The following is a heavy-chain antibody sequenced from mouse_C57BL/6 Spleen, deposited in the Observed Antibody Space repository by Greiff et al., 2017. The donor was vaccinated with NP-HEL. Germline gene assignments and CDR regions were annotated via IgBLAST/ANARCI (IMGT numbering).Heavy chain of an antibody. Sequence: VQLQQSGAELARPGASVKMSCKASGYTFTSYTMHWVKQRPGQGLEWIGYINPSSGYTKYNQKFKDKATLTADKSSSTAYMQLSSLTSEDSAVYYCAREDGSSFFAYWGQGTLVTVSA. V-gene: IGHV1-4*01. CDR2: INPSSGYT. CDR1: GYTFTSYT. CDR3: AREDGSSFFAY. J-gene: IGHJ3*01. D-gene: IGHD1-1*01.